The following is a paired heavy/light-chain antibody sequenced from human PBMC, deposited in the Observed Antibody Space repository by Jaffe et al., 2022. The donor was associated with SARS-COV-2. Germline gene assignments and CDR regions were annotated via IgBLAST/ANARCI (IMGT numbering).Light chain of an antibody. V-gene: IGLV2-8*01. CDR3: SSYAGSNTPYV. Sequence: QSALTQPPSASGSPGQSVTISCTGTSSDVGGYNYVSWYQQHPGKAPKLMIYEVSKRPSGVPDRFSGSKSGNTASLTVSGLQAEDEADYYCSSYAGSNTPYVFGTGTKVTVL. J-gene: IGLJ1*01. CDR1: SSDVGGYNY. CDR2: EVS.
Heavy chain of an antibody. Sequence: QVQLVQSGAEVKKPGSSVKVSCKASGGTFSSYTISWVRQAPGQGLEWMGRIIPILGIANYAQKFQGRVTITADKSTSTAYMELSSLRSEDTAVYYCARGVRYYDFWSGYYTLHPWGQGTLVTVSS. V-gene: IGHV1-69*02. J-gene: IGHJ5*02. CDR3: ARGVRYYDFWSGYYTLHP. CDR1: GGTFSSYT. D-gene: IGHD3-3*01. CDR2: IIPILGIA.